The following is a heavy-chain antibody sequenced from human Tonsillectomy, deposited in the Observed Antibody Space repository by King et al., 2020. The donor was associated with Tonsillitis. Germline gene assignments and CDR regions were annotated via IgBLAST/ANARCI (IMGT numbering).Heavy chain of an antibody. CDR2: ISDNGGFR. CDR1: GFPFRSHW. Sequence: VQLVESGGGLVQPGGSLRLSCAASGFPFRSHWMHWVRQDPGRGLVWVARISDNGGFRDEVDSVKGRFTISRDNTRNTLYLQMNSLRAEDTAVYYCASFGLEWGARYWSQGARVTVSS. CDR3: ASFGLEWGARY. V-gene: IGHV3-74*01. J-gene: IGHJ4*02. D-gene: IGHD3-3*01.